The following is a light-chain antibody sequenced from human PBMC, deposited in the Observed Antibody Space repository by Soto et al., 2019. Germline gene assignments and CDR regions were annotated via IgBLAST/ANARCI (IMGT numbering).Light chain of an antibody. CDR1: QGISNY. Sequence: DIQMTQSPSSLSASVGDRVTITCRASQGISNYLAWYQQKPGRVPKLLIYAASTLQSGVPSRFSGSGSGTDFTLTISSLPHEDVATYYCQMYNSAHQTFGQGTKVEIK. CDR3: QMYNSAHQT. CDR2: AAS. V-gene: IGKV1-27*01. J-gene: IGKJ1*01.